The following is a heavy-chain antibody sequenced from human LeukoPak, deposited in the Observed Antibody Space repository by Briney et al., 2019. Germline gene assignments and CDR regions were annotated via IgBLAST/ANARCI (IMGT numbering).Heavy chain of an antibody. D-gene: IGHD1-7*01. CDR1: GGSFSGYY. J-gene: IGHJ4*02. V-gene: IGHV4-34*01. CDR3: ARGFDPGTIDY. Sequence: SETLSLTCAVYGGSFSGYYWSWIRQPPGKGLEWIGEINHSGSTNYNPSLKSRVTISVDMSKNQFSLKLSSVTAADTAVYYCARGFDPGTIDYWGQGTLVTVSS. CDR2: INHSGST.